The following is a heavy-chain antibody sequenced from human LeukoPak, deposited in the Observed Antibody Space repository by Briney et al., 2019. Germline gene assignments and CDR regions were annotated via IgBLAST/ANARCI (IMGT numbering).Heavy chain of an antibody. Sequence: ASVKVSCKASGYTFTAYYMHWVRQAPGQGLEWMGWINPNSGNTGYAQKFQGRVTITRNTSISTAYMELSSLRSEDTAVYYCARGLGAAAGPFDYWGQGTLVTVSS. V-gene: IGHV1-8*03. CDR1: GYTFTAYY. J-gene: IGHJ4*02. CDR2: INPNSGNT. D-gene: IGHD6-13*01. CDR3: ARGLGAAAGPFDY.